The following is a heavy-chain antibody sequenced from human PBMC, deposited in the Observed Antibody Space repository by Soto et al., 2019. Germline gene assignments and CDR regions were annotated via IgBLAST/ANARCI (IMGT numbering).Heavy chain of an antibody. Sequence: NPSETLSLTCTVSGGSVSSGSYYWSWIRQPPGKGLEWIGYIYYSGSTNYNPSLKSRVTISVDTSKNQFSLKLSSVTAADTAVYYCARHSRGIVVVPAAVDYWGQGTLVTVSS. V-gene: IGHV4-61*01. CDR2: IYYSGST. D-gene: IGHD2-2*01. CDR3: ARHSRGIVVVPAAVDY. J-gene: IGHJ4*02. CDR1: GGSVSSGSYY.